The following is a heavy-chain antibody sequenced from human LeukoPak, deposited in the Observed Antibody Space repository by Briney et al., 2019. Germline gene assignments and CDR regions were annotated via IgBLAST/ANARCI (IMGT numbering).Heavy chain of an antibody. CDR2: IYYSGST. CDR1: GGSISSYY. D-gene: IGHD2-2*01. V-gene: IGHV4-59*01. CDR3: ARHGVVVPAAIPFDY. Sequence: SETLSLTCTVSGGSISSYYWSWIRQPPGKGLEWIGYIYYSGSTNYNPSLKSRVTISVDTSKNQFSLKLSSVTAADTAVYYCARHGVVVPAAIPFDYWGQGTLVTVSS. J-gene: IGHJ4*02.